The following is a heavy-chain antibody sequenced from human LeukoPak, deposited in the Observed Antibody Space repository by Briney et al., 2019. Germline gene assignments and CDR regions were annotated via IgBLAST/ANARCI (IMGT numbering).Heavy chain of an antibody. V-gene: IGHV4-31*03. D-gene: IGHD3-22*01. Sequence: SETLSLTCTVSGGSISSGGYYWSWIRQHPGKGLEWIGYIYYSGSTYYNPSLKSRVTISVDTSKNQFSLKLSSVTAADTAVYYCARAGGNYYDSSGSLLNWFDPWGQGTLVTVSS. CDR2: IYYSGST. CDR1: GGSISSGGYY. CDR3: ARAGGNYYDSSGSLLNWFDP. J-gene: IGHJ5*02.